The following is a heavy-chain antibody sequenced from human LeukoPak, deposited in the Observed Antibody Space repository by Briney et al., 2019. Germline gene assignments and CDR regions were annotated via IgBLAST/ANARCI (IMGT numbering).Heavy chain of an antibody. Sequence: GSLRLSCAASEFTFNTYSMNWVRQAPGKGLEWVSRINSDGSSTSYADSVKGRFTISRDNAKNSLYLQMNSLRAEDTSVYYCARIYIYGSPTSYFDYWGQGTLVTVSS. CDR1: EFTFNTYS. D-gene: IGHD5-18*01. CDR2: INSDGSST. J-gene: IGHJ4*02. CDR3: ARIYIYGSPTSYFDY. V-gene: IGHV3-74*01.